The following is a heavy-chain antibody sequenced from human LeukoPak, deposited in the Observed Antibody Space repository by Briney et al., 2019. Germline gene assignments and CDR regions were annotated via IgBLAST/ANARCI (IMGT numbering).Heavy chain of an antibody. CDR3: ARDSYYYDSSGYQNDFDY. CDR2: INAGNGNT. D-gene: IGHD3-22*01. V-gene: IGHV1-3*01. Sequence: GASVKVSCKASGYTFTSYAMHWVRQAPGQRLEWMGWINAGNGNTKYSQKFQGRVTITRDTSASTAYMELSSLRSEDTAVYYCARDSYYYDSSGYQNDFDYWGQGTLATVSS. CDR1: GYTFTSYA. J-gene: IGHJ4*02.